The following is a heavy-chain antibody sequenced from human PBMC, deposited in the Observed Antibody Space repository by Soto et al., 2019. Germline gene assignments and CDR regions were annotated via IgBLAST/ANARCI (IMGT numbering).Heavy chain of an antibody. D-gene: IGHD6-13*01. CDR2: VSFDGSNK. CDR1: EFTFSTHA. Sequence: QVQLVESGGGVVQPGRSLRLSCADSEFTFSTHAVHWVRQAPGKGLECVAIVSFDGSNKYYADSVKGRFTISRDNSKNTLYLQMSGLTPEDTAFYYCARDQTGITTAGGGRIDRWGQGTLVTVSS. CDR3: ARDQTGITTAGGGRIDR. V-gene: IGHV3-30-3*01. J-gene: IGHJ5*02.